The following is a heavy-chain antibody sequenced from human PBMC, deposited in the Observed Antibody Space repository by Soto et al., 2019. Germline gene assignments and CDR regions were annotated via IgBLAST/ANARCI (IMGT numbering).Heavy chain of an antibody. Sequence: GGSLRLSCEASGFTFNTYSMHWVRQPPGKGLEWLAAIWYDGTQKYYADSVKGRFIISRDNSKKTLYLEMNSLRAEDTAVYYCARAGGTTVTGLWHFDSWGQGTLVTISS. CDR2: IWYDGTQK. CDR3: ARAGGTTVTGLWHFDS. D-gene: IGHD4-17*01. V-gene: IGHV3-33*01. J-gene: IGHJ4*02. CDR1: GFTFNTYS.